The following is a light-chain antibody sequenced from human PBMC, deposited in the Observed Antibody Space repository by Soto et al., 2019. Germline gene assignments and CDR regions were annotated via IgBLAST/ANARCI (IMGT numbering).Light chain of an antibody. CDR3: QQYNNWPLT. CDR1: QSVSYN. V-gene: IGKV3-15*01. CDR2: GAS. Sequence: EIVMTQCPATLSVSPGERVTLSCRASQSVSYNLAWYQQKPGQAPRLLIYGASTRATGIPASFSGSGSGTEFTLTISSLQSEDSAVYYCQQYNNWPLTFGGGTKVEIK. J-gene: IGKJ4*01.